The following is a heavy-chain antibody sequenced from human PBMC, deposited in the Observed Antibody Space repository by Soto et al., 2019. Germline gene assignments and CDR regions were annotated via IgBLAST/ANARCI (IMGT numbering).Heavy chain of an antibody. J-gene: IGHJ4*02. V-gene: IGHV4-59*01. D-gene: IGHD2-2*02. Sequence: SETLSLTCTVSGASINSYYWSWIRQSPGKGLEWIAYIHYRGSTDYNPSLINPSLKSRVTISVDTSKNEFSLNLSSVTAADTAVYYYANTYHCRSVSCYRFESWGQGTLVTVSS. CDR3: ANTYHCRSVSCYRFES. CDR1: GASINSYY. CDR2: IHYRGST.